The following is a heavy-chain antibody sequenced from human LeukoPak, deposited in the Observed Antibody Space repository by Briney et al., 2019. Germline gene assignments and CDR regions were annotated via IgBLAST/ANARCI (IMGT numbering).Heavy chain of an antibody. D-gene: IGHD3-10*01. CDR2: TSGSGVTT. V-gene: IGHV3-23*01. Sequence: GGSLRLACAASRFTFNNYAMSWVRQAPGKGLEWVSGTSGSGVTTYYADSVKGRFTISRDNSKNTLYLQMNSLRAEDTAVYYCAKIHYFGSGSPDYWGQGTLVTVFS. CDR3: AKIHYFGSGSPDY. CDR1: RFTFNNYA. J-gene: IGHJ4*02.